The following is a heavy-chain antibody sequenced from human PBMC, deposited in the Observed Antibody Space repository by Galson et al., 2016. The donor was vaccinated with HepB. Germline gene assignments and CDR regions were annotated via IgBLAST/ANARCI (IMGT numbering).Heavy chain of an antibody. CDR2: SWYDGGNK. CDR3: ARGPYGKSRDAFHV. J-gene: IGHJ3*01. V-gene: IGHV3-33*01. CDR1: GFNFRGYG. Sequence: SLRLSCAGSGFNFRGYGIHWVRQAPGKGLEWVAMSWYDGGNKNYADSVRGRFTISRDSSNVYLQMNSLRAEDTAMYYCARGPYGKSRDAFHVWGQGTAATVSS. D-gene: IGHD3-10*01.